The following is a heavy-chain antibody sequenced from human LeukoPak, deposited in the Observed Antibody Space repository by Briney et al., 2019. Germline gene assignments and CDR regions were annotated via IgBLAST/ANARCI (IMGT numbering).Heavy chain of an antibody. D-gene: IGHD2-15*01. CDR1: GGSFSGYY. CDR2: IYYSGST. Sequence: PSETLSLTCAVYGGSFSGYYWSWIRQPPGKGLEWIGYIYYSGSTNYNPSLKSRVTISVDTSKNQFSLKLSSVTAADTAVYHCARAYCSGGSCYSSRGMFDPWGQGTLVTVSS. V-gene: IGHV4-59*01. CDR3: ARAYCSGGSCYSSRGMFDP. J-gene: IGHJ5*02.